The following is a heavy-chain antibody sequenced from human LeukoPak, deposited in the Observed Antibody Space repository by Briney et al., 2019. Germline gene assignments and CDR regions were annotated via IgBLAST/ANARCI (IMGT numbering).Heavy chain of an antibody. CDR2: INPSGGST. J-gene: IGHJ3*02. CDR3: ARGYSSSPGAVAFDI. D-gene: IGHD6-6*01. V-gene: IGHV1-46*01. Sequence: ASVKVSCKASGYTFTSYYMHWVRQAPGQGLEWMGIINPSGGSTSYAQKFQGRVTMTRDMSTSTVYMELSSLRSEDTAVYYCARGYSSSPGAVAFDIWGQGTMVTVSS. CDR1: GYTFTSYY.